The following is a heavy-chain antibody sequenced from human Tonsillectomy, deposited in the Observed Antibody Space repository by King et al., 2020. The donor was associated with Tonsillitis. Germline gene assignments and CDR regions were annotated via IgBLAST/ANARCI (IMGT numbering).Heavy chain of an antibody. D-gene: IGHD3-22*01. J-gene: IGHJ4*02. CDR3: ARSFPSSSGYWD. Sequence: TLKESGPALVKPTQTLTLTCTFSGFSLSIRGMCVSWIRQPPGKALEWLALIEWDDDKYYSTSLKTRLTMSKDTSKNQVVLTMTNMDPVDTATYYCARSFPSSSGYWDWGQGTLVTVSS. V-gene: IGHV2-70*01. CDR1: GFSLSIRGMC. CDR2: IEWDDDK.